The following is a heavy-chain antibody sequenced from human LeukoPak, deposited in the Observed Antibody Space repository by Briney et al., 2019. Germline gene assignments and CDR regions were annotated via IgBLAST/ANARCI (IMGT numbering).Heavy chain of an antibody. D-gene: IGHD2-15*01. CDR2: INPNSGGT. CDR1: GYTFTVYY. J-gene: IGHJ6*02. CDR3: ARERVVAATRYFYFGMDV. V-gene: IGHV1-2*02. Sequence: ASVKVSCKASGYTFTVYYMRWVRQAPGQGLEWMGLINPNSGGTNYAQKFQGRVTMTRDTSISTAYMELSSLTSDDTAVYYCARERVVAATRYFYFGMDVWGQGTTVTVSS.